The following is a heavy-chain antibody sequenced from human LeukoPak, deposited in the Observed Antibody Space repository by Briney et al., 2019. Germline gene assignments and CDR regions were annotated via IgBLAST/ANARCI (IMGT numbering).Heavy chain of an antibody. CDR3: ARASGWVTNPFDY. CDR2: IYYSGST. J-gene: IGHJ4*02. Sequence: PSETLSLTCTVSGGSIRSYLWSWIRQPPGKGLEWIGYIYYSGSTSYNPSLKSRVTISIDMSKNQFSLNLNSVTAADTAVYYCARASGWVTNPFDYWGQGTLVTVSS. V-gene: IGHV4-59*01. D-gene: IGHD2-21*02. CDR1: GGSIRSYL.